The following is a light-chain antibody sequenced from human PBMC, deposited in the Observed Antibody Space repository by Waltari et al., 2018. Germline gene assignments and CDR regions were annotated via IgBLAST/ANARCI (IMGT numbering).Light chain of an antibody. CDR3: SSYAGSSKGV. Sequence: QSALTQPASVSGSPGQSITTSCTGTSSDVGNSKRVSWYQQHPGKAPKLLLYAVSKRPSGVSDRFAGSKSGDMASLTISGLQPEDEAEYFCSSYAGSSKGVFGGGTKVTVL. V-gene: IGLV2-23*02. CDR1: SSDVGNSKR. CDR2: AVS. J-gene: IGLJ2*01.